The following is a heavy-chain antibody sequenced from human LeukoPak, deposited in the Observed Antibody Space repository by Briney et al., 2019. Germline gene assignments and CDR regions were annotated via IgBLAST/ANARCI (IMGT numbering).Heavy chain of an antibody. Sequence: QAGGSLRLSCAASGFTFSNHAMSWVRQAPGKGLEWVSTSNISCGSTFYADSVKGRFTLSRDNSKNTLYLQMNSLRAEDTAVYYCAKGESKHYLNYLDYLNYFDHWGQGDLLSVSS. J-gene: IGHJ4*02. CDR3: AKGESKHYLNYLDYLNYFDH. CDR2: SNISCGST. CDR1: GFTFSNHA. D-gene: IGHD2/OR15-2a*01. V-gene: IGHV3-23*01.